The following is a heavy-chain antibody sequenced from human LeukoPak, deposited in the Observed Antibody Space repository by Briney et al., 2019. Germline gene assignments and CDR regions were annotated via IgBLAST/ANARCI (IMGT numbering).Heavy chain of an antibody. CDR1: GGSFSGYY. CDR3: ARGPYYYGSGSYRILYYFDY. J-gene: IGHJ4*02. V-gene: IGHV4-34*01. Sequence: SDTLSLTCAVYGGSFSGYYWSWIRQPPGKGLEWIGEINHSGSTNYNPSLKSRVTISVDTSKNQFSLKLSSVTAADTAVYYCARGPYYYGSGSYRILYYFDYWGQGTLVTVSS. CDR2: INHSGST. D-gene: IGHD3-10*01.